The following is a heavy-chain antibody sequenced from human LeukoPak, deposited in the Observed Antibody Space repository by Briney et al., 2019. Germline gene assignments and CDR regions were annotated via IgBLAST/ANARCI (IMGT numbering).Heavy chain of an antibody. CDR1: GGSISSSSYY. J-gene: IGHJ3*02. Sequence: KSSETLSLTCTVSGGSISSSSYYWGWIRQPPGKGLEWIGSIYYSGSTYYNPSLKSRVTISVDASKNQFSLKLSSVTAADTAVYYCARPYGSGLKAPGRAFDIWGQGTMVTVSS. D-gene: IGHD3-10*01. CDR2: IYYSGST. CDR3: ARPYGSGLKAPGRAFDI. V-gene: IGHV4-39*07.